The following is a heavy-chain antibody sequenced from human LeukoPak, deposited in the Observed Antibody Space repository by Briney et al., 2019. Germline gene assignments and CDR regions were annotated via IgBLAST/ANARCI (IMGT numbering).Heavy chain of an antibody. CDR2: IYSGGST. J-gene: IGHJ3*02. D-gene: IGHD4-17*01. CDR3: ARELDYGDYVGAFDI. Sequence: GGYLRLSCAASGFTVSSNYMRWVRQAPGKGLEWVLVIYSGGSTYYADSVRGRFTISRHNSKNTLYLQMNSLRAEDTAVYYCARELDYGDYVGAFDIWGQGTMVTVSS. V-gene: IGHV3-53*04. CDR1: GFTVSSNY.